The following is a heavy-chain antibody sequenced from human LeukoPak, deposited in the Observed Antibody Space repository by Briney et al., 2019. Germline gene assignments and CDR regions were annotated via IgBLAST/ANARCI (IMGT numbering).Heavy chain of an antibody. CDR1: GFIFSSYA. Sequence: PGGSLRLSCAASGFIFSSYAMSWVRQAPGKGLERVTGISDSRGSTTYVDSVKGRFTISRDNSKNTLYLQMNSLRPEDTAVYYCAKRMSYDSSGYPLDSWGQGTLVTVSS. CDR3: AKRMSYDSSGYPLDS. V-gene: IGHV3-23*01. D-gene: IGHD3-22*01. J-gene: IGHJ4*02. CDR2: ISDSRGST.